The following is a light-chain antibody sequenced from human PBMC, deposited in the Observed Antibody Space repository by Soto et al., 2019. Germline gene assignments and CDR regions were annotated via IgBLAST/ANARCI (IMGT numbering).Light chain of an antibody. CDR2: WAS. CDR1: QSVFYSVNNKNY. V-gene: IGKV4-1*01. J-gene: IGKJ4*01. CDR3: QQHYDTPLT. Sequence: DIVVTQSPAPLALSLGERATINCKSSQSVFYSVNNKNYLAWNQQNPGQPPKLLIYWASTRESGVPDRFSGSGSETDFTLTISSLQAEDVAVYYCQQHYDTPLTFGGGTKVEIK.